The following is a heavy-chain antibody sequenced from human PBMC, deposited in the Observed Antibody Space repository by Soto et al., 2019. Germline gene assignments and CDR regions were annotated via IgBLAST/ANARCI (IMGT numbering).Heavy chain of an antibody. CDR3: AKCVVVVPAAIGTDYYYYGTDV. V-gene: IGHV3-30*18. J-gene: IGHJ6*02. CDR1: GFTFSSYG. D-gene: IGHD2-2*02. Sequence: GGSLRLSCAASGFTFSSYGMHWVRQAPGKGLEWVAVISYDGSNKYYADSVKGRSTISRDNSKNTLYLQMNSLRAEDTAVYYCAKCVVVVPAAIGTDYYYYGTDVRGQGTTVTVSS. CDR2: ISYDGSNK.